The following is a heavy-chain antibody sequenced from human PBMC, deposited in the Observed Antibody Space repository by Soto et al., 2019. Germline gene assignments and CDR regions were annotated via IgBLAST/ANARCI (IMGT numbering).Heavy chain of an antibody. J-gene: IGHJ4*02. CDR3: AMEVDYGDYSFDY. Sequence: ASVKVSCKASGYTFTSYDINLVRQATVQVLELIVWINPNIGNTGYSQKFQGRVTSAGDASISAGDMEVSGLRSDDTAVYYCAMEVDYGDYSFDYWGQGTLVTVSS. CDR2: INPNIGNT. D-gene: IGHD4-17*01. CDR1: GYTFTSYD. V-gene: IGHV1-8*01.